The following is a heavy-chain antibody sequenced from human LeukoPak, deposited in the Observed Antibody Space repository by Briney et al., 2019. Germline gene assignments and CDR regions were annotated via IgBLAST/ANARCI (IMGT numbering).Heavy chain of an antibody. Sequence: PSETLSLTCIVSGGSIGSNHWSWIRPPPGKGLEWMGRIYDSGSTNYNPSLKSRVTISVDTSKNQFSLKLSSVTAADTAVYYCARLMRVAARPFDYWGQGTLVTVSS. CDR3: ARLMRVAARPFDY. V-gene: IGHV4-59*08. CDR1: GGSIGSNH. D-gene: IGHD6-6*01. J-gene: IGHJ4*02. CDR2: IYDSGST.